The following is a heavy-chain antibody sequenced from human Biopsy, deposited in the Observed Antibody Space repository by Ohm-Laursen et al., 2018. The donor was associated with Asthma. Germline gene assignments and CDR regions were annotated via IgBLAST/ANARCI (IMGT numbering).Heavy chain of an antibody. V-gene: IGHV3-48*01. Sequence: SLRLSCTASGFTFSTYSMNWVRQAPGKGLQWISYISVSSSTVFYADSVKGRFTISRDNAKNTLYLQMNSLGAEDTAVYYCAREGGDYLSGYYYYYGMDVWGQGTTATVSS. D-gene: IGHD4-17*01. CDR1: GFTFSTYS. CDR2: ISVSSSTV. J-gene: IGHJ6*02. CDR3: AREGGDYLSGYYYYYGMDV.